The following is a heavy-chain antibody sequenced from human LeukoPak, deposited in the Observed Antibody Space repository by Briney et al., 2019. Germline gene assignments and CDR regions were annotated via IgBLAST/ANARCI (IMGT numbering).Heavy chain of an antibody. CDR3: ARGNILCSGGSCSTNIDY. V-gene: IGHV4-4*07. D-gene: IGHD2-15*01. CDR2: SYTTGST. J-gene: IGHJ4*02. Sequence: SETLSLTCTVSGGSIGSYYWSWIRQPAGKGLEWIGRSYTTGSTNYNPSLKSRVTMSLDTSKNQLSLNLSSVTAADTAVYYCARGNILCSGGSCSTNIDYWGQGTLVTVSS. CDR1: GGSIGSYY.